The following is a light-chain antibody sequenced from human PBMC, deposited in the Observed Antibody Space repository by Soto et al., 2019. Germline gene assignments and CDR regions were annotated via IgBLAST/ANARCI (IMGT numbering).Light chain of an antibody. Sequence: QSVLTHPPSASGTPGQRVTISCSGSSSNIGSNTVNWYQQLPGTAPKLLIYSNNKRPSGVPDRFSGSKSGTSASLAISGLQSEDEADYYCATWDDSLNGWVFGGGTKLTVL. CDR1: SSNIGSNT. CDR2: SNN. J-gene: IGLJ3*02. V-gene: IGLV1-44*01. CDR3: ATWDDSLNGWV.